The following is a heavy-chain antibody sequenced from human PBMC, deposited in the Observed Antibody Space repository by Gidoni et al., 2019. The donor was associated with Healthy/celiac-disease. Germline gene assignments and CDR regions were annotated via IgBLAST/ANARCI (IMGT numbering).Heavy chain of an antibody. V-gene: IGHV3-23*01. CDR1: GFTFSSYA. Sequence: VQLLESGGGLVQPGGSLRLSCAASGFTFSSYAMSWVRQAPGKGLEWVSAISGSGGSTYYADSVKGRFTISRDNSKNTLYLQMNSLRAEDTAVYYCAILDGYNYGIDYWGQGTLVTVSS. CDR3: AILDGYNYGIDY. D-gene: IGHD5-12*01. CDR2: ISGSGGST. J-gene: IGHJ4*02.